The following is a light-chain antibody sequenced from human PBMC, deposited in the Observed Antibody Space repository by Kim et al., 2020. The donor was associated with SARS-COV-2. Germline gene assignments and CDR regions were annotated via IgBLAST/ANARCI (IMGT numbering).Light chain of an antibody. V-gene: IGLV4-69*01. CDR2: LNSDGSH. Sequence: QLVLAQSPSASASLGASVKLTCTLSSGHSIYAIAWHQQQPEKGPRYLMKLNSDGSHSKGDGIPDRFSGSSSGDERYLTISSLQSEDEADYYCQTWGTGIVVFGGGTQLTVL. CDR3: QTWGTGIVV. CDR1: SGHSIYA. J-gene: IGLJ2*01.